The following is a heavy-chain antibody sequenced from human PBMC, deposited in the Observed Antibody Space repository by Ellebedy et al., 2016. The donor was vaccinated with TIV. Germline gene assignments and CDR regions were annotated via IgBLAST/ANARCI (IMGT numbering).Heavy chain of an antibody. CDR2: ISSGGTTI. CDR1: GFTFSDYY. D-gene: IGHD3-22*01. V-gene: IGHV3-11*01. Sequence: GESLKISCAASGFTFSDYYMSWVRQAPGKGLEWVSYISSGGTTIYYADSVKGRFTISRDNAKNSLSLQMNSLRAEDTAVYYCATTTYSYDTSGFGYWGQGTLVTVSS. CDR3: ATTTYSYDTSGFGY. J-gene: IGHJ4*02.